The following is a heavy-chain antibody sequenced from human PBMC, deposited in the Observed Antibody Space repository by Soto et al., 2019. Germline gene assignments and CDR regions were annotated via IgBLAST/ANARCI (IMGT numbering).Heavy chain of an antibody. CDR2: ISSSSSYI. CDR1: GFTFSSYS. J-gene: IGHJ3*02. CDR3: ARDRDPLWFGELHDAFDI. D-gene: IGHD3-10*01. Sequence: GGSLRLSCAASGFTFSSYSMNWVRQAPGKGLEWVSSISSSSSYIYYADSVKGRFTISRDNAKNSLYLQMNSLRAEDTAVYYCARDRDPLWFGELHDAFDIWGQGTMVTVSS. V-gene: IGHV3-21*01.